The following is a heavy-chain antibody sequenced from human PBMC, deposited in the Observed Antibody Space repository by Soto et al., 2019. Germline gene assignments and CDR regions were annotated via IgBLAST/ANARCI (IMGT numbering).Heavy chain of an antibody. CDR2: ISYDGSNK. V-gene: IGHV3-30-3*01. CDR1: GFTFSSYA. CDR3: ARDKRYCTNGVCYTPLYYYGMDV. J-gene: IGHJ6*02. D-gene: IGHD2-8*01. Sequence: QVQLVESGGGVVQPGRSLRLSCAASGFTFSSYAMHWVRQAPGKGLEWVAVISYDGSNKYYADSVKGRFTISRDNSKNTXXLXMXXLRAEDTAVYYCARDKRYCTNGVCYTPLYYYGMDVWGQGTTVTVSS.